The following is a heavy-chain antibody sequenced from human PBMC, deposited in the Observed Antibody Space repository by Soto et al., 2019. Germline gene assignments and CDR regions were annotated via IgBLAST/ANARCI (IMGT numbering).Heavy chain of an antibody. D-gene: IGHD3-10*01. Sequence: EVQLVESGGGLVPPGGSVRLSCAASGFIFKMYWMHWVRQSPGKGLVWISRIYDDGTYSDYADYVRGRFTISRDNVHHTLYLQMNNLRAEDSGLYYCTRGPRPISTGTGAYWGKGTQVTVSS. CDR2: IYDDGTYS. J-gene: IGHJ4*02. CDR1: GFIFKMYW. V-gene: IGHV3-74*01. CDR3: TRGPRPISTGTGAY.